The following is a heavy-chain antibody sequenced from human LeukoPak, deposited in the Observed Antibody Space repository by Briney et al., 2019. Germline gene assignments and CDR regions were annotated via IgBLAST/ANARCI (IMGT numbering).Heavy chain of an antibody. CDR3: AKNGGGYYSGSYRFDY. CDR1: GFTFSSYA. Sequence: GGSLRLSCAASGFTFSSYAMNWVRQAPGKGLEWVSVISGSGGSTYYADSVKGRFTISRDNSKNTLYLQMNSLRAEDTAVYYCAKNGGGYYSGSYRFDYWGQGTLVTVSS. CDR2: ISGSGGST. D-gene: IGHD1-26*01. V-gene: IGHV3-23*01. J-gene: IGHJ4*02.